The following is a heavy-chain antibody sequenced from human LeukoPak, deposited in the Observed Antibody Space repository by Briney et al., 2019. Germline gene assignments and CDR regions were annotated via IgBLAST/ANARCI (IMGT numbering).Heavy chain of an antibody. J-gene: IGHJ5*02. CDR1: GGSISSSSHY. Sequence: SETLSLTCTVSGGSISSSSHYWSWIRQPAGKGLEWIGRIYTSGSTNYNPSLKSRVTMSVDTSKNQFSLKLSSVTAADTAVYYCARVGYDSSGYYLWWFDPWGQGTLVTVSS. V-gene: IGHV4-61*02. CDR2: IYTSGST. D-gene: IGHD3-22*01. CDR3: ARVGYDSSGYYLWWFDP.